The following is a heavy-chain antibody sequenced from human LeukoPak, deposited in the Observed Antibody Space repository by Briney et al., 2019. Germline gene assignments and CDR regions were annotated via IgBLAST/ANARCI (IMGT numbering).Heavy chain of an antibody. D-gene: IGHD5-18*01. CDR1: VGFISIYY. J-gene: IGHJ6*03. CDR3: AREPGGARGYSYGYGYYYYMDV. CDR2: VFYTGST. Sequence: SETLSLTCTVSVGFISIYYGSCMPDPPEEGVEWSGHVFYTGSTNYHHTLKSRVTISLDTSKNQFSLKLSSVTAADTAVYYCAREPGGARGYSYGYGYYYYMDVWGKGTTVSLSS. V-gene: IGHV4-59*01.